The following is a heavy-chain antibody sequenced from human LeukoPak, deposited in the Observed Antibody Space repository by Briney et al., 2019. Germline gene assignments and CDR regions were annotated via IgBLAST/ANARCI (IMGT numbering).Heavy chain of an antibody. CDR1: GFTFSSYG. J-gene: IGHJ4*02. V-gene: IGHV3-30*18. CDR2: ISYDGSNK. Sequence: GGSLRLSCAASGFTFSSYGMHWVRQAPGKGLEWVAVISYDGSNKYYADSVKGRFTISRDNSKNTLYLQMNSLRAEDTAVYYCAKGTELLFRSPSYFDYWGQGTLVTVSS. CDR3: AKGTELLFRSPSYFDY. D-gene: IGHD1-7*01.